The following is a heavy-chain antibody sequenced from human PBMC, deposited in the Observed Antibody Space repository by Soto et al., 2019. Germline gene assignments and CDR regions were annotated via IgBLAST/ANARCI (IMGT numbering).Heavy chain of an antibody. CDR1: GTIFSSYT. J-gene: IGHJ6*02. Sequence: QVQLVQSGAEVKKPGSSVRVSCKASGTIFSSYTISWVRQAPGQGLEWMGRIIPILGETNSAQKFQDRVTLTAEKSTNTAYMELNRLRLEDTAVYYCARGLGGRMDDWGQGTTVTVSS. V-gene: IGHV1-69*08. CDR3: ARGLGGRMDD. D-gene: IGHD3-16*01. CDR2: IIPILGET.